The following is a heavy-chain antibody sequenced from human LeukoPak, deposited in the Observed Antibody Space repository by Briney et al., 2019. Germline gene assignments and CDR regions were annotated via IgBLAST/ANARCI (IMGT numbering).Heavy chain of an antibody. CDR1: GGSFSGYY. D-gene: IGHD6-6*01. CDR3: ARVGAARAFDI. V-gene: IGHV4-59*01. CDR2: IYYSGST. J-gene: IGHJ3*02. Sequence: SETLSLTCAVYGGSFSGYYWSWIRQPPGKGLEWIGYIYYSGSTNYNPSLKSRVTISVDTSKNQFSLKLSSVTAADTAVYYCARVGAARAFDIWGQGTMVTVSS.